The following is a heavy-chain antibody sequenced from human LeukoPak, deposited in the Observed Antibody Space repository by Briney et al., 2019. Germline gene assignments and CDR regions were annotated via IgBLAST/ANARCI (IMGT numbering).Heavy chain of an antibody. V-gene: IGHV4-59*11. CDR1: GDSISSHY. D-gene: IGHD5-12*01. CDR2: VHYSGIT. CDR3: ARDTYDYYFNP. Sequence: SETLSLTCTVSGDSISSHYWNWIRQPPGKGLEWVGCVHYSGITYYNPSLKCRVAISIDTSKKQFSLILNSVTAADTAVYYCARDTYDYYFNPWGQGTLVTVSS. J-gene: IGHJ5*02.